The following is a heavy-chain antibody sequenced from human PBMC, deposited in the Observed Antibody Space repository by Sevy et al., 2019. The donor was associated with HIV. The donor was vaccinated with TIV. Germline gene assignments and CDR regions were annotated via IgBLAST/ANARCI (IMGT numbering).Heavy chain of an antibody. J-gene: IGHJ4*02. D-gene: IGHD6-6*01. CDR1: GGSISSYF. CDR3: ARDSPTRPRVLDY. CDR2: IYFTGNT. V-gene: IGHV4-59*01. Sequence: SETLSLTCSVSGGSISSYFWTWVRQSPGKGLEWIGNIYFTGNTDYSASLKSRVTLSLDTSKSQFSLTLKSVTAADTAIYFCARDSPTRPRVLDYWGQGTLVTVSS.